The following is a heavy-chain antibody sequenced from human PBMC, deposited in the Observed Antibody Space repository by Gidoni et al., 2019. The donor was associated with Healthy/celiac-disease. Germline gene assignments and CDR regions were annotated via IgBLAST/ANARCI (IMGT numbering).Heavy chain of an antibody. Sequence: GIIPIFGTANYAQKFQGRVTITADESTSTAYMELSSLRSEDTAVYYCAIPRENYDSSGGYYGMDVWGQGTTVTVSS. CDR2: IIPIFGTA. J-gene: IGHJ6*02. CDR3: AIPRENYDSSGGYYGMDV. D-gene: IGHD3-22*01. V-gene: IGHV1-69*01.